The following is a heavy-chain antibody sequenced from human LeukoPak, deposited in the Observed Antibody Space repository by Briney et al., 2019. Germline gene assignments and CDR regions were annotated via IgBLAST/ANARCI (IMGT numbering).Heavy chain of an antibody. CDR2: IYYSGST. V-gene: IGHV4-59*01. CDR3: ARATCSSTSCYTGAPNWFDP. Sequence: SETLSLTCTVSGGSISSYYWRWIRQPPGKGLEWIGYIYYSGSTNYNPSLKSRVTISVDTSKNQFSLKLSSVTAADTAVYYCARATCSSTSCYTGAPNWFDPWGQGTLVTVSS. D-gene: IGHD2-2*02. CDR1: GGSISSYY. J-gene: IGHJ5*02.